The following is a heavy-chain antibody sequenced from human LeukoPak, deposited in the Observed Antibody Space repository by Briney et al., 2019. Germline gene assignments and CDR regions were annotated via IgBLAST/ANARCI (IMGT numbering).Heavy chain of an antibody. J-gene: IGHJ4*02. V-gene: IGHV3-23*01. D-gene: IGHD2-15*01. CDR1: GFTFSSYA. Sequence: GGSLRLSCAASGFTFSSYAMSWVGQAPGKGVEWGSAISTSGGSTYYADSVKGRFTISRDNSKNTQALKMNSLRTEDTAVYYCVGYCSGGNCYSGGYWGQGTLVTVSS. CDR3: VGYCSGGNCYSGGY. CDR2: ISTSGGST.